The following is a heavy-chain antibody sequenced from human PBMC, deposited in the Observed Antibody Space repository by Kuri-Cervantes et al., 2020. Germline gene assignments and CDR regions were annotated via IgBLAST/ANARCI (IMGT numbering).Heavy chain of an antibody. Sequence: SETLSLTFAVPGGSISSGGYSWSWIRQPPGKGLEWIVYIYHSGSTYYNPSLKSRVTISVDRSKNQFSLKLSSVTAEDTAVYYCARGQIAAARPIGYWGQGTLVTVSS. J-gene: IGHJ4*02. D-gene: IGHD6-13*01. CDR1: GGSISSGGYS. V-gene: IGHV4-30-2*01. CDR3: ARGQIAAARPIGY. CDR2: IYHSGST.